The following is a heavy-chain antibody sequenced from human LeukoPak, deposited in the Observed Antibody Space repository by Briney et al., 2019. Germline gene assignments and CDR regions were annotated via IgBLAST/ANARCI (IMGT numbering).Heavy chain of an antibody. CDR2: TYYRSKWYN. CDR3: ARGRYYDFWSGKYYFDY. Sequence: SQTLSLTCAISGDSASSNSAAWNWIRQSPSRGLEWLGRTYYRSKWYNDYAVSVKSRITINPDTSKNQFSLKLSSVTAADTAVYYCARGRYYDFWSGKYYFDYWGQGTLVTVSS. CDR1: GDSASSNSAA. V-gene: IGHV6-1*01. D-gene: IGHD3-3*01. J-gene: IGHJ4*02.